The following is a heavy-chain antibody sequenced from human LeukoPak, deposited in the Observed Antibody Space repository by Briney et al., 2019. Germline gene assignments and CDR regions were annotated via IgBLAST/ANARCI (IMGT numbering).Heavy chain of an antibody. CDR2: ISYDGSNK. CDR3: AKLGGYYPLNDY. CDR1: GFTFSSYA. V-gene: IGHV3-30-3*02. J-gene: IGHJ4*02. D-gene: IGHD3-22*01. Sequence: GRSLRLSCAASGFTFSSYAMHWVRQAPGKGLEWVAVISYDGSNKYYADSVKGRFTISRDNSKNTLYLQMNSLRAEDTAVYYCAKLGGYYPLNDYWGQGTLVTVSS.